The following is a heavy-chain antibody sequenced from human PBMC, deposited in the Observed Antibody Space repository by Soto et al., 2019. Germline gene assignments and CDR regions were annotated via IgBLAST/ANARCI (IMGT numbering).Heavy chain of an antibody. Sequence: GGSLRLSCAASGFTFSSYAMSWVRQAPGKGLEWVSAISGSGGSTYYADSVKGRFTISRDNSKNTLYLQMNSLRAEDTAVYYCAKDRPPYYDFWSGYSPTVQVRMDVWGQGTTVTVSS. D-gene: IGHD3-3*01. V-gene: IGHV3-23*01. CDR3: AKDRPPYYDFWSGYSPTVQVRMDV. CDR2: ISGSGGST. CDR1: GFTFSSYA. J-gene: IGHJ6*02.